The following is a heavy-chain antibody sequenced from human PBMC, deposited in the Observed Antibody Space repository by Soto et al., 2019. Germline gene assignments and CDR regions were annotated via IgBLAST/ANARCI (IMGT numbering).Heavy chain of an antibody. CDR3: ARDLGSYTVNWFDP. CDR2: INPNSGGT. Sequence: ASVKVSCKASGYTFTGYYMHWVRQAPGQGLEWMGWINPNSGGTNYAQKFQGWVTMTRDTSISTAYMELSRLRSDDTAVYYCARDLGSYTVNWFDPWGQGTPVTVSS. V-gene: IGHV1-2*04. CDR1: GYTFTGYY. J-gene: IGHJ5*02. D-gene: IGHD1-26*01.